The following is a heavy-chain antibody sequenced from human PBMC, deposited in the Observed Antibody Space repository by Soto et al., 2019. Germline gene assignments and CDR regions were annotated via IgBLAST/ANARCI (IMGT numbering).Heavy chain of an antibody. CDR3: ARAYDLGSPYFDY. V-gene: IGHV4-30-2*01. Sequence: SETLSLTCAVSGGSINSGGYSWSWIRQPPGRGLEWIGYIYHSGSTYYNPSLKSRVTISVDRSKNQFSLKLSSVTAADTAVYFCARAYDLGSPYFDYWGQGTLVTVSS. CDR1: GGSINSGGYS. CDR2: IYHSGST. D-gene: IGHD5-12*01. J-gene: IGHJ4*02.